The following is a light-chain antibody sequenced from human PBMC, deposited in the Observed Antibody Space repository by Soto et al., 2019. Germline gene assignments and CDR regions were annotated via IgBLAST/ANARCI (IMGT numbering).Light chain of an antibody. CDR1: RLDVDDY. CDR3: CAHVGSSTYV. V-gene: IGLV2-11*01. Sequence: QSALTQPRSVSGSPGQSVTISFSGTRLDVDDYVSWYQQHPGKAPKVIIYDVTERPSVVPYRFSGSKSGNAAFLTVSGLQAEDEADYYCCAHVGSSTYVFGSGT. CDR2: DVT. J-gene: IGLJ1*01.